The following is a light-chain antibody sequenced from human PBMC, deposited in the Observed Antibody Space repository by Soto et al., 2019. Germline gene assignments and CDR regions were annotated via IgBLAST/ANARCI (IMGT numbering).Light chain of an antibody. Sequence: SYELTQPLSVSVAPGKTARITCGGNNIGSKSVHWYQQKPGQAPVLVISYDSDRPSGIPERFSGSNSGNTATLTISRVEAGDEADYYCQVWDGIIDQAGFGGGTKLTVL. CDR3: QVWDGIIDQAG. J-gene: IGLJ3*02. CDR2: YDS. CDR1: NIGSKS. V-gene: IGLV3-21*04.